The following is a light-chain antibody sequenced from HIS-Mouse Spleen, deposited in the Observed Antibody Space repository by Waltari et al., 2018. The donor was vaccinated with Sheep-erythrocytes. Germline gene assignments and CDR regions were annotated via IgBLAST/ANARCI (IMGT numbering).Light chain of an antibody. Sequence: QSALTQPASVSGSPGQSITIYCTGTSSDVGSYNLVSWYQQHPVKAPKLMIYEGSKRPSGVSNRFSGSKSGNTASLTISGLQAEDEADYYCCSYAGSSTPWVFGGGTKLTVL. CDR3: CSYAGSSTPWV. V-gene: IGLV2-23*01. CDR1: SSDVGSYNL. CDR2: EGS. J-gene: IGLJ3*02.